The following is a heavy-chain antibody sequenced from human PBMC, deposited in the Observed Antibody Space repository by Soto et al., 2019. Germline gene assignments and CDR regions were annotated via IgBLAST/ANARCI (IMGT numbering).Heavy chain of an antibody. Sequence: QVQLVQSGAEVKKPGSSVKVSCKASGGTFSRYTISWVRQAPGQGLEWMGRIIPILDIPNYAQNFQGRVTITADKSTRTAYMVRSSLRSVDTAVDYCASHFTGVLVLGATPPGGDNYGWDVWGQGTTVTVSS. CDR1: GGTFSRYT. J-gene: IGHJ6*02. CDR2: IIPILDIP. D-gene: IGHD2-15*01. CDR3: ASHFTGVLVLGATPPGGDNYGWDV. V-gene: IGHV1-69*02.